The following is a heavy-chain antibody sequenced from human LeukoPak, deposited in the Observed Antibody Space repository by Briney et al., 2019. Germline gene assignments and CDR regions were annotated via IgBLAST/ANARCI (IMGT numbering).Heavy chain of an antibody. V-gene: IGHV1-69*13. Sequence: SVKVSCKASGGTFSSYAISWVRQAPGQGLEWMGGIIPIFGTANYAQKFQGRVTITADESTSTAYMELSSLRSEDTAVYYCARSLGYSSGWYKVWYFDYWGQGTLVTVSS. J-gene: IGHJ4*02. CDR2: IIPIFGTA. CDR1: GGTFSSYA. CDR3: ARSLGYSSGWYKVWYFDY. D-gene: IGHD6-19*01.